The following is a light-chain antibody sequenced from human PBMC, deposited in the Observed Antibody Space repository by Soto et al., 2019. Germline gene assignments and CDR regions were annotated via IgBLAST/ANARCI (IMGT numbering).Light chain of an antibody. V-gene: IGKV1-5*03. CDR1: QSIAFS. CDR2: DVS. CDR3: HRYNSDFGIT. Sequence: DIQMTQSPSTLSASVGDRVTITCRASQSIAFSVAWYQQKPGKAPNLLIYDVSSLESGVPSTFRGSGSGREFTFTIRSRQPDDFVSEYCHRYNSDFGITFGRGTEVDFK. J-gene: IGKJ3*01.